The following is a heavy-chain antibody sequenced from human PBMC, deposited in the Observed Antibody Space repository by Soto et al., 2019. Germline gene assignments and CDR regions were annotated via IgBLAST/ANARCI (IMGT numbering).Heavy chain of an antibody. CDR2: IYYSGST. J-gene: IGHJ3*02. CDR3: ARGIEGGGVIVIGPLHAFDI. CDR1: GGSISSSSYY. V-gene: IGHV4-61*05. Sequence: PSETLSLTCTVSGGSISSSSYYWGWIRQPPGKGLEWIGYIYYSGSTNYNPSLKSRVTISVDTSKNQFSLKLSSVTAADTAVYYCARGIEGGGVIVIGPLHAFDIWGQGTMVTVSS. D-gene: IGHD3-16*02.